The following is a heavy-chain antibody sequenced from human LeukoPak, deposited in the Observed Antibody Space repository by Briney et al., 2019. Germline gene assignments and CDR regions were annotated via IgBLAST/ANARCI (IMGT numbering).Heavy chain of an antibody. V-gene: IGHV4-59*01. Sequence: SETLSLTCTVSGGSISSYYWSWIRQPPGKGLEWIGYIYYSGSTNYNPSLKSRVTISVDTSKNQFSLKLSSVTAADTAVYYCARGGRGPDAFDIWGQGTIVTVSS. J-gene: IGHJ3*02. D-gene: IGHD3-10*01. CDR1: GGSISSYY. CDR3: ARGGRGPDAFDI. CDR2: IYYSGST.